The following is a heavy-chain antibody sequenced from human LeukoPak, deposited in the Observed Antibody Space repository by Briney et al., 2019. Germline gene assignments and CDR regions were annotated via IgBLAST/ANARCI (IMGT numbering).Heavy chain of an antibody. J-gene: IGHJ4*02. CDR2: INPNSGGT. Sequence: ASVKVSCKASGYTFTDYYMHWVRQAPGQGLEWMGRINPNSGGTNYAQKFQGWVTMTRDTSISTAYMELSRLRSDDTAVYYCARATREKTYDYWGQGTLVTVSS. CDR1: GYTFTDYY. V-gene: IGHV1-2*04. CDR3: ARATREKTYDY.